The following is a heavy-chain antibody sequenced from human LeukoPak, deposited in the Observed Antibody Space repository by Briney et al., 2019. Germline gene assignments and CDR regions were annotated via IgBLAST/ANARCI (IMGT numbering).Heavy chain of an antibody. V-gene: IGHV4-4*07. Sequence: SETLSLTCAVSGWSFSGYYWSWIRQPAGKGLEWLGRTYNSGSTNYNPSLKSRVTISVDKSKNQFSLKLTSVTAGGPAVYDCARDRWPAAMGGDFYHYMDVWGKGTTVTVSS. D-gene: IGHD2-2*01. CDR3: ARDRWPAAMGGDFYHYMDV. J-gene: IGHJ6*03. CDR1: GWSFSGYY. CDR2: TYNSGST.